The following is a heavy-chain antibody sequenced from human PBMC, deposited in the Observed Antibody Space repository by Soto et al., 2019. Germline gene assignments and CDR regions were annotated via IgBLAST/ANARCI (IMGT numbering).Heavy chain of an antibody. CDR3: ARFAKEENPKVGSWYYFDY. J-gene: IGHJ4*01. CDR2: IYYSGRT. V-gene: IGHV4-31*03. Sequence: PSETLSLTCTVSGGSISSGGYFWSWVRQHPGKGLEWIGNIYYSGRTYYNPSLKSRVTISVDTSKNQFSLKLSSVTAADTAVYYCARFAKEENPKVGSWYYFDYWGHGTRVT. CDR1: GGSISSGGYF. D-gene: IGHD6-13*01.